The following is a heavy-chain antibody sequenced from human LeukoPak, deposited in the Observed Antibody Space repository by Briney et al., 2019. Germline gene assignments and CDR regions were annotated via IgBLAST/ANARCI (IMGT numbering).Heavy chain of an antibody. Sequence: ASVKVSCKASGYTFTSYDINLVRQATGQGLEWMGWMNPNSGNTGSAQKFQGRVTLTRNTSISTAYMELSSLRSEDTAVYYCARGFWSGRPNWFDPWGPGTLVTVSS. CDR2: MNPNSGNT. V-gene: IGHV1-8*03. CDR3: ARGFWSGRPNWFDP. J-gene: IGHJ5*02. D-gene: IGHD3-3*01. CDR1: GYTFTSYD.